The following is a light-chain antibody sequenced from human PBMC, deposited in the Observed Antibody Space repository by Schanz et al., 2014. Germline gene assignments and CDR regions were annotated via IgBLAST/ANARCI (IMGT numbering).Light chain of an antibody. V-gene: IGKV3-20*01. CDR1: QTVDSKD. J-gene: IGKJ1*01. CDR2: GTS. Sequence: EIVLTQSPGTLSLSPGERATLSCRASQTVDSKDLGWYQQKPGQTPRLLMYGTSNRATGVPDRFSGSGSGTDFTLTISRLEPEDFAVYYCQQYVTIPWTFGQGTKVESK. CDR3: QQYVTIPWT.